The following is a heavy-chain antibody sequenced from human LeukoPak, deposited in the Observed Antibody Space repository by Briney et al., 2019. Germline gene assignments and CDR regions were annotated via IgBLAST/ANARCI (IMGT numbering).Heavy chain of an antibody. Sequence: PGGSLRLSRAASGFTFSSYAMSWVRQAPGKGLEWVSAISGSGGSTYYADSVKGRFTISRDNSKNTLYLQMNSLRAEDTAVYYCAKHVVGIEGYFDYWGQGTLVTVSS. CDR2: ISGSGGST. V-gene: IGHV3-23*01. CDR1: GFTFSSYA. D-gene: IGHD1-26*01. CDR3: AKHVVGIEGYFDY. J-gene: IGHJ4*02.